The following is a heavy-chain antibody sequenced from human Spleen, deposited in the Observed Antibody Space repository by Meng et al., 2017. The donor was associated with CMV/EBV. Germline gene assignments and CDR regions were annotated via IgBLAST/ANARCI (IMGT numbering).Heavy chain of an antibody. J-gene: IGHJ4*02. CDR3: ARAPDIAVVPVDY. CDR1: GFTFSDYY. CDR2: INFSGSSR. V-gene: IGHV3-11*04. Sequence: GESLKISCAASGFTFSDYYMTWIRQATGKGLEWVSYINFSGSSRFYADSVKGRFTISRDNAKNSLYLQMNSLRVEDTAVYYCARAPDIAVVPVDYWGQGSLVTVSS. D-gene: IGHD2-2*01.